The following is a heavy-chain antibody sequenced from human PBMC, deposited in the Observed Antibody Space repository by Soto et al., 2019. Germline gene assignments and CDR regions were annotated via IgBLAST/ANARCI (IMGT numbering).Heavy chain of an antibody. V-gene: IGHV3-33*01. CDR3: ARARIAAAGLDAFDI. CDR2: IWYDGSNK. J-gene: IGHJ3*02. Sequence: GGSLRLSCAASGFTFSSYGMHWVRQAPGKGLEWVAVIWYDGSNKYYADSVKGRFTISRDNSKNTLYLQMNSLRAEDTAVFYCARARIAAAGLDAFDIWGQGTMVTVSS. CDR1: GFTFSSYG. D-gene: IGHD6-13*01.